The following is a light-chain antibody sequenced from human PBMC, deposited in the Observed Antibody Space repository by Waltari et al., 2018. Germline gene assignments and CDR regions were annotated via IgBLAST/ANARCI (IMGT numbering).Light chain of an antibody. CDR2: LVS. CDR1: HSLLHSNGYTY. Sequence: DIVMTQTPLSLSVTPGEPASISCRSSHSLLHSNGYTYLFWYLQKPGQSPQLLISLVSNRASGVPDRFSGSGSGTDFTLKISRVEAEDVGVFYCMQGKQFPLTFGGGTKVEIK. V-gene: IGKV2D-29*02. CDR3: MQGKQFPLT. J-gene: IGKJ4*01.